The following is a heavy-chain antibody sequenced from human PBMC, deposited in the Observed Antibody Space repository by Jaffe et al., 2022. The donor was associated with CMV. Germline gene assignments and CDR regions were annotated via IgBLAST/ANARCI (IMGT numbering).Heavy chain of an antibody. CDR1: GFTFSSYA. Sequence: EVQLLESGGGLVQPGGSLRLSCAASGFTFSSYAMSWVRQAPGKGLEWVSAISGSGGSTYYADSVKGRFTISRDNSKNTLYLQMNSLRAEDTAVYYCAKEPTKTGTTWGNWFDPWGQGTLVTVSS. CDR2: ISGSGGST. CDR3: AKEPTKTGTTWGNWFDP. J-gene: IGHJ5*02. D-gene: IGHD1-7*01. V-gene: IGHV3-23*01.